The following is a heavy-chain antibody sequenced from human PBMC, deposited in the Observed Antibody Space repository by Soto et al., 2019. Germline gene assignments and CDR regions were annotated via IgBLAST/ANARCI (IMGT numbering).Heavy chain of an antibody. V-gene: IGHV3-23*01. CDR3: AKDPSGGVSNWFDP. CDR2: IGASGGST. J-gene: IGHJ5*02. Sequence: EVHLLESGGGLVQPGGSLRLSCAASGFSFLSYAMSWVREAPGKGLEWVSAIGASGGSTYYADSVKGRFTISRDNSKNTLYLQLNSLRAEDTAVYFCAKDPSGGVSNWFDPWCQGTLVTVSS. CDR1: GFSFLSYA. D-gene: IGHD2-8*02.